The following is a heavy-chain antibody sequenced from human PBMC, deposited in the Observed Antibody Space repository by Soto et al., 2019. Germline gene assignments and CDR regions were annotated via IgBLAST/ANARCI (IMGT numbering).Heavy chain of an antibody. D-gene: IGHD3-3*01. J-gene: IGHJ4*02. CDR3: AKDPPITIL. CDR2: INSGGST. V-gene: IGHV3-23*01. CDR1: GFTFSIYA. Sequence: EVQLLESGGGLVQPEGSLRLSCAASGFTFSIYAMSWVRQAPGKGLEWVSTINSGGSTYYADSVKGRFTSSRDNSKNTLYLQMNSLRAEDTAVYYCAKDPPITILWGQGTLVTVSS.